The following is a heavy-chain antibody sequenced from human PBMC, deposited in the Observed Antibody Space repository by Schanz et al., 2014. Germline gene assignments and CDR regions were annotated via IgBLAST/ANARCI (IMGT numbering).Heavy chain of an antibody. CDR2: IIPILGIT. J-gene: IGHJ6*02. V-gene: IGHV1-69*09. CDR1: GYTFTTYY. Sequence: QVQLVQSGAEVKQPGASVKVSCKASGYTFTTYYIHWVRQATGQGLEWMGRIIPILGITNVAQTFQDRVTITADKSTSTVYMEVSGLRSEDTAVYYCAKVDRTRYYAMDVWGQGTTVTVSS. CDR3: AKVDRTRYYAMDV. D-gene: IGHD3-9*01.